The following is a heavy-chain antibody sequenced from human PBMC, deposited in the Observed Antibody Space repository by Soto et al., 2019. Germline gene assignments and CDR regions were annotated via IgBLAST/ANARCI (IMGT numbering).Heavy chain of an antibody. CDR2: IWYDGSNK. CDR3: AKDIAIGLRLGELSSLFDY. Sequence: PGGSLRLSCAASGFTFSSYGMHWVRQAPGTGLEWVAVIWYDGSNKYYADSVKGRFTISRDNAKNSLYLQMNSLRAEDTALYYCAKDIAIGLRLGELSSLFDYWGQGTLVTVSS. CDR1: GFTFSSYG. J-gene: IGHJ4*02. D-gene: IGHD3-16*02. V-gene: IGHV3-33*03.